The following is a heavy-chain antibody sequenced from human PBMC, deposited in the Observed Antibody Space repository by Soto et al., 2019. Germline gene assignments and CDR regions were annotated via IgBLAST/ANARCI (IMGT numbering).Heavy chain of an antibody. J-gene: IGHJ5*02. D-gene: IGHD1-7*01. Sequence: SETLSLTCTVSGGSISSGGYYWSWIRQHPGKGLEWIGYIYYSGSTYYNPSLKSRVTISVDTSKNQFSLKLSSVTAADTAVYYCARVSELRRDEFDPWGQGTLVTVSS. CDR3: ARVSELRRDEFDP. CDR2: IYYSGST. V-gene: IGHV4-31*03. CDR1: GGSISSGGYY.